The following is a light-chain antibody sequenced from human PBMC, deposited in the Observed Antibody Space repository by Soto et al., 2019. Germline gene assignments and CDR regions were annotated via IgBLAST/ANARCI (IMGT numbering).Light chain of an antibody. Sequence: EVVLTQSPATLSLSPGERATLSCRASQDVGSYLAWYQQKPGQAPRLLIYDASNRATAIPARFSGDGSGTDFTLTISRLESEDSAVYYCQQRNFWVTFGGGTKVDIK. J-gene: IGKJ4*01. CDR2: DAS. CDR1: QDVGSY. CDR3: QQRNFWVT. V-gene: IGKV3-11*01.